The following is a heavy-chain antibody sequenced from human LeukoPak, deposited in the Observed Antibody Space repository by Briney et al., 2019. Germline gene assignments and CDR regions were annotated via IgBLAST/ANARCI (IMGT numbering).Heavy chain of an antibody. J-gene: IGHJ4*02. CDR1: GGTFSGYY. D-gene: IGHD2-15*01. CDR2: INQSGST. CDR3: ATVPYCSGGSCYAYFDY. V-gene: IGHV4-34*01. Sequence: SETLSLTCAVYGGTFSGYYWSWIRQPPGKGLEWIGEINQSGSTNYNPSLKSRVTISVDTSKNQFSLKLSSVTAADTAVYYCATVPYCSGGSCYAYFDYWGLGNQVTVSS.